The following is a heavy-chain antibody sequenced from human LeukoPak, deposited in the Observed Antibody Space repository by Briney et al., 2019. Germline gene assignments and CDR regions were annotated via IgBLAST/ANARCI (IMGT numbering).Heavy chain of an antibody. CDR3: ARYWGPYDNSGAYFDY. CDR2: IYYTGST. D-gene: IGHD3-22*01. J-gene: IGHJ4*02. CDR1: GGSISNYY. V-gene: IGHV4-59*08. Sequence: PSETLSLTCTVSGGSISNYYWSWIRQPPGKGLDWIGYIYYTGSTNSNPSLKSRVTISADTPKNQFSLKLSSVTAADTAVYYCARYWGPYDNSGAYFDYWGQGTLVTVSS.